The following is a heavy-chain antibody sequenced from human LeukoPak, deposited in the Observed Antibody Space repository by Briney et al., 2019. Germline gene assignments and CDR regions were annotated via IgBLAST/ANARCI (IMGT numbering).Heavy chain of an antibody. Sequence: NPSETLSLTCTVSGGSIGTYSWNWIRQPPGKGLEWIGYIYYSGTTNYNPSLKSRVTISVDTSKNQFSLKLSSVTAAGTAVYYCARGVYIAAAQYAYWGQGTLVTVSS. CDR1: GGSIGTYS. D-gene: IGHD6-13*01. J-gene: IGHJ4*02. CDR2: IYYSGTT. CDR3: ARGVYIAAAQYAY. V-gene: IGHV4-59*01.